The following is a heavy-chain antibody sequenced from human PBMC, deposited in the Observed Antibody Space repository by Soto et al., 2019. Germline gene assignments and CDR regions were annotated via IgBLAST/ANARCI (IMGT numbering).Heavy chain of an antibody. CDR2: IYSSGST. V-gene: IGHV4-4*07. J-gene: IGHJ5*02. Sequence: SETLSLTCTVTGGAISGYYWTWIRQSAGEGLEWIGRIYSSGSTNYNPSLKSRVTISLDTSMNHVSLRLSSVTAADTAVYYCARGQRFSDWFDPWGQGTLVT. CDR1: GGAISGYY. CDR3: ARGQRFSDWFDP. D-gene: IGHD3-3*01.